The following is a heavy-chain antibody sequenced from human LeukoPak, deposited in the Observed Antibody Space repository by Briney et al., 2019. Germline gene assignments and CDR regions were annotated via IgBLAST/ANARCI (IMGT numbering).Heavy chain of an antibody. V-gene: IGHV5-51*01. CDR3: ARQGLAGGILTGGEDY. Sequence: GESLKISCKGSGYSFTSYWIGWVRQMPGKGLEWMGIIYPGDSDTRYSPSFQGQVTISADKSISTAYLQWSSLKASDTAMYYCARQGLAGGILTGGEDYWGQGTLVTVSS. J-gene: IGHJ4*02. CDR2: IYPGDSDT. D-gene: IGHD3-9*01. CDR1: GYSFTSYW.